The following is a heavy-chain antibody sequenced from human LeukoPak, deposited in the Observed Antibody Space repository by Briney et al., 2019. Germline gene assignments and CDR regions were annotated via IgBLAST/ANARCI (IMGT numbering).Heavy chain of an antibody. CDR2: VNPNSGGT. CDR3: ARSPGYCSGGSCPNWFDH. Sequence: ASVKVSCKASGYTFTSDVISWVRQARGQGLEWMGWVNPNSGGTNYAQKFQGRVTMTRDTSISTAYMELSRLRSDDTAVYYCARSPGYCSGGSCPNWFDHWGQGTLVTVSS. V-gene: IGHV1-2*02. CDR1: GYTFTSDV. J-gene: IGHJ5*02. D-gene: IGHD2-15*01.